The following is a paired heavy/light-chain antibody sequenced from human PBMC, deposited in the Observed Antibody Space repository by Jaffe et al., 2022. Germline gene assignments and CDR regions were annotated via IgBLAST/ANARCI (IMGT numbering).Light chain of an antibody. CDR3: QQYDNLQLT. CDR2: DAS. CDR1: QDISNY. Sequence: DIQMTQSPSSLSASVGDRVTITCQASQDISNYLNWYQQKPGKAPKLLIYDASNLETGVPSRFSGSGSGTDFTFTISSLQPEDIATYYCQQYDNLQLTFGGGTKVEIK. J-gene: IGKJ4*01. V-gene: IGKV1-33*01.
Heavy chain of an antibody. CDR3: AKFSAPDVLRFLEWLLYRYYFDY. J-gene: IGHJ4*02. Sequence: EVQLLESGGGLVQPGGSLRLSCAASGFTFSSYAMSWVRQAPGKGLEWVSAISGSGGSTYYADSVKGRFTISRDNSKNTLYLQMNSLRAEDTAVYYCAKFSAPDVLRFLEWLLYRYYFDYWGQGTLVTVSS. D-gene: IGHD3-3*01. V-gene: IGHV3-23*01. CDR1: GFTFSSYA. CDR2: ISGSGGST.